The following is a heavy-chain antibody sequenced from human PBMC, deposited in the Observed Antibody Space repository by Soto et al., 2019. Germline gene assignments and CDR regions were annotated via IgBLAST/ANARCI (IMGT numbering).Heavy chain of an antibody. Sequence: QVQLVQSGAEVKKPGSSVKVSCKASGGTFSSYAISWVRQAPGQGLEWTGGIIPISGTANYAQKFKGRVTITADESTSTAYMELSSLRSEDTAVYYCARSQGSSTSLEIYYYYYYGMDVWGQGTTVTVSS. J-gene: IGHJ6*02. CDR3: ARSQGSSTSLEIYYYYYYGMDV. CDR1: GGTFSSYA. V-gene: IGHV1-69*01. D-gene: IGHD2-2*01. CDR2: IIPISGTA.